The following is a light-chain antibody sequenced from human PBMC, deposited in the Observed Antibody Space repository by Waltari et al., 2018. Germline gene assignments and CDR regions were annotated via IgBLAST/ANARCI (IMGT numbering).Light chain of an antibody. CDR2: DVT. CDR1: TSDVGGFNY. Sequence: SALTQPRSVSGSPGQSVTISCTGTTSDVGGFNYVSWYTHHPGKAPKLMIFDVTQRPSGVPDRFSGSKSANTASLTISGLQAEDEADYYCCSFAGTYTWVFGGGTKVTVL. J-gene: IGLJ3*02. V-gene: IGLV2-11*01. CDR3: CSFAGTYTWV.